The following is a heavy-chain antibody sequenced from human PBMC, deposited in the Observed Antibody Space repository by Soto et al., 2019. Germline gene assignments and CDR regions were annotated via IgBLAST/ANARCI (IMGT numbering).Heavy chain of an antibody. V-gene: IGHV1-18*01. CDR1: GYRFTTYG. J-gene: IGHJ4*02. CDR2: FNPDNQNT. CDR3: ARVRFGDPFDF. D-gene: IGHD3-16*01. Sequence: ASVKISCKVSGYRFTTYGINWVRQAPGQGLEWVGWFNPDNQNTNYAQKFQDRVSLTTDSSTNTAYMELRDLRSDDTAVYYCARVRFGDPFDFWGQGSLVTVSS.